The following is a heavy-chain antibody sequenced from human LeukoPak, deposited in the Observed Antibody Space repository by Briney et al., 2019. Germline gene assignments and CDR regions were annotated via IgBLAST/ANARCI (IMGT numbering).Heavy chain of an antibody. J-gene: IGHJ4*02. D-gene: IGHD3-10*01. Sequence: SQTLSLTCTVSGGSISSRDYYWSWIRQPPGKGLEWIGYIYYSGSTYYNPSIKSRVTISVDTSKNQFSLKLSSVTAADTAVYYCARGPQYYYGSGSYSPLVYWGQGTLVTVSS. CDR3: ARGPQYYYGSGSYSPLVY. CDR2: IYYSGST. CDR1: GGSISSRDYY. V-gene: IGHV4-30-4*01.